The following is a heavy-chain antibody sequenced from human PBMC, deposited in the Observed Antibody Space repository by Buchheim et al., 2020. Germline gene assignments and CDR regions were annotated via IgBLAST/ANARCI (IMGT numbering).Heavy chain of an antibody. Sequence: VQLRQWGAGLLKPSETLSLTCAVYGGSFTGYYWRWIRQSPGKGLEWLGEITDSGSTNYHPSLKSRVTMSEDTPTGQSSLHLTSFTAANTGVYYCVRAGRGYRYNGRHFYYGMDVWGQGTT. CDR2: ITDSGST. V-gene: IGHV4-34*02. D-gene: IGHD5-18*01. CDR1: GGSFTGYY. CDR3: VRAGRGYRYNGRHFYYGMDV. J-gene: IGHJ6*02.